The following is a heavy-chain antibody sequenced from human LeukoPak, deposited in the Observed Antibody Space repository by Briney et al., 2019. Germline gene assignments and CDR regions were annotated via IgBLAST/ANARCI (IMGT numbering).Heavy chain of an antibody. CDR2: ISSSSRYI. Sequence: GGSLRLSCAASGFTFSSYNINWVRQAPGEGLEWVSSISSSSRYIYYADSMKGRFTISRDNAKNSLYLQMNSLRAEDTAVYYCARDADMNYYYHGMDVWGQGTTVTVSS. V-gene: IGHV3-21*01. CDR1: GFTFSSYN. CDR3: ARDADMNYYYHGMDV. J-gene: IGHJ6*02.